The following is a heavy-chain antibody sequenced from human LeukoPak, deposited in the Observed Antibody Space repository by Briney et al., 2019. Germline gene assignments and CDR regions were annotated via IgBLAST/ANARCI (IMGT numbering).Heavy chain of an antibody. J-gene: IGHJ6*02. CDR2: MNPNSGGT. D-gene: IGHD6-19*01. CDR3: ARDPRLQLRSNYYYYGLDV. Sequence: GASVKVSCNTSGYTFTAYYIHWLRQAPGQGLEWMGWMNPNSGGTKYAQTFQGRVTLTRDTSISTAYLELSSLTSEDSAVYYCARDPRLQLRSNYYYYGLDVWGRGTTVTVSS. V-gene: IGHV1-2*02. CDR1: GYTFTAYY.